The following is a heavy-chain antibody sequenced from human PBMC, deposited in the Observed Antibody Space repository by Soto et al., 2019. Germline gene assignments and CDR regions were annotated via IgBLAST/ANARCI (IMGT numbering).Heavy chain of an antibody. D-gene: IGHD3-22*01. CDR2: INHSGST. J-gene: IGHJ3*02. CDR1: GASIRSYY. Sequence: PSETLSLTCTVSGASIRSYYWSWIRQPPGKGLEWIGEINHSGSTNYNPSLKSRVTISVDTSKNQFSLKLSSVTAADTAVYYCARGMTYYYDSSGSPTRGFDIWGQGTMVTVSS. V-gene: IGHV4-34*01. CDR3: ARGMTYYYDSSGSPTRGFDI.